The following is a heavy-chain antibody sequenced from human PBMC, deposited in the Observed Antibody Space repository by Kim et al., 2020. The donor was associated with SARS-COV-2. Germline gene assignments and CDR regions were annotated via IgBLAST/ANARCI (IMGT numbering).Heavy chain of an antibody. CDR1: GFTFGDFA. CDR2: LSWNSGVI. V-gene: IGHV3-9*01. Sequence: GGSLRLSCAASGFTFGDFAMHWVRQVPGKGLEWVSGLSWNSGVIGYADSVKGRFTISRHNAENSLYLQMNSLRAEDTDFYYCAKDLVSSSFRAFHIWGQGTMVTVSS. D-gene: IGHD6-6*01. J-gene: IGHJ3*02. CDR3: AKDLVSSSFRAFHI.